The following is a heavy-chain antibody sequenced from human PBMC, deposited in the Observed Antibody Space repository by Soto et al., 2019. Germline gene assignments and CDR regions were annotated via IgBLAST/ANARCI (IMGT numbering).Heavy chain of an antibody. D-gene: IGHD2-15*01. V-gene: IGHV3-21*06. J-gene: IGHJ4*02. CDR2: ISSSSSYI. CDR3: ARVGFSAVVGANDY. CDR1: GFTFSTYS. Sequence: GGSLRLSCAASGFTFSTYSMNWVRQAPGKGLEWVSSISSSSSYIYYADSVKGRFTISRDNAKNSLYLQMNSLRAEDTVVYYCARVGFSAVVGANDYWGQGNMVTVSS.